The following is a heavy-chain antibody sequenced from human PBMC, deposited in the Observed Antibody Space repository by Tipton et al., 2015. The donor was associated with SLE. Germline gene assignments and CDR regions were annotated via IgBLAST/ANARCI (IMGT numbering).Heavy chain of an antibody. CDR1: GFTFSSYA. CDR3: ARVGWGYYYGSGSSADY. D-gene: IGHD3-10*01. CDR2: TSYDGSNK. V-gene: IGHV3-30*04. Sequence: SLRLSCAASGFTFSSYAMHWVRQAPGKGLEWVAVTSYDGSNKYYADSVKGRFTISRDNSKNTLYLQMNSLRAEDTAVYYCARVGWGYYYGSGSSADYWGQGTLVTVSS. J-gene: IGHJ4*02.